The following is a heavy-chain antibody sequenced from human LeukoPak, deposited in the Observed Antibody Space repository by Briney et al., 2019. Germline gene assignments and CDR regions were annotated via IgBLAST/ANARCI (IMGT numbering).Heavy chain of an antibody. CDR1: GFTFSNYA. J-gene: IGHJ1*01. CDR2: ISGSGGIT. V-gene: IGHV3-23*01. D-gene: IGHD2-2*01. CDR3: VKGGKAGYCSSTSCYGDY. Sequence: GGSLRLSCAVSGFTFSNYAMNWVRQTPGKGLEWVSVISGSGGITYHADSVKGRSTISRDNAKNTLYLQMNTLRVEDTAVYYCVKGGKAGYCSSTSCYGDYWGQGTLVTVSS.